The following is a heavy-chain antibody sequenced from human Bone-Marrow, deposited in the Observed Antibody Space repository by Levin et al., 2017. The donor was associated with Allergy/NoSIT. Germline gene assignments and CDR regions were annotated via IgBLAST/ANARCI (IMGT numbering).Heavy chain of an antibody. Sequence: AGESLKISCAASGFTFSSYSMNWVRQAPGKGLEWVSSISSSSSYIYYADSMKGRFTISRDNAKNSLYLQMNSLRAEDTAVYYCARLRGSVWYVDYWGQGTLVTVSS. D-gene: IGHD6-19*01. CDR3: ARLRGSVWYVDY. J-gene: IGHJ4*02. V-gene: IGHV3-21*01. CDR1: GFTFSSYS. CDR2: ISSSSSYI.